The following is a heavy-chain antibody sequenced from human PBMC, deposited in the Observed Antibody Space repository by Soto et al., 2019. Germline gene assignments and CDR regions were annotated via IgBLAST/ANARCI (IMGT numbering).Heavy chain of an antibody. CDR1: GGSISSGGYY. CDR2: IYYSGST. CDR3: ARDRGTVTNEDWFDP. D-gene: IGHD4-17*01. Sequence: QVQLQESGPGLVKPSQTLSLTCTVSGGSISSGGYYWSWIRQHPGKGLEWIGYIYYSGSTYYNPSLKSRVTIAVDTSKNQFPLKLSSVTAADTAVYYCARDRGTVTNEDWFDPWGQGTLVTVSS. V-gene: IGHV4-31*03. J-gene: IGHJ5*02.